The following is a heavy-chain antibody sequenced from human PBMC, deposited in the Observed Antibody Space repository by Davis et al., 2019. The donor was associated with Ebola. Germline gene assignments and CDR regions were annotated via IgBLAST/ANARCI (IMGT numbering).Heavy chain of an antibody. V-gene: IGHV3-11*04. CDR1: GFTFSDYY. D-gene: IGHD5-24*01. CDR3: ARGEMATIYYYYGMDV. Sequence: PGGSLRLSCAASGFTFSDYYMSWIRQAPGKGLEWVSYISSSGSTIYYADSVKGRFTISRDNSKNTLYLQMNSLRAEDTAVYYCARGEMATIYYYYGMDVWGQGTTVTVSS. J-gene: IGHJ6*02. CDR2: ISSSGSTI.